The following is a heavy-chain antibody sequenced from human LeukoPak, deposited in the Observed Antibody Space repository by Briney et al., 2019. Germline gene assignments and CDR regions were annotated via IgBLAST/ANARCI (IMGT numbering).Heavy chain of an antibody. CDR1: GGSISSSSYY. J-gene: IGHJ4*02. D-gene: IGHD6-19*01. CDR3: ARLAVGLDY. V-gene: IGHV4-39*01. CDR2: IYYSGST. Sequence: SETPSLTCTVSGGSISSSSYYWGWIRQPPGKGLEWIGSIYYSGSTYYNPSLKSRVTISVDTSKNQFSLKLSSVTAADTAVYYCARLAVGLDYWGQGTLVTVSS.